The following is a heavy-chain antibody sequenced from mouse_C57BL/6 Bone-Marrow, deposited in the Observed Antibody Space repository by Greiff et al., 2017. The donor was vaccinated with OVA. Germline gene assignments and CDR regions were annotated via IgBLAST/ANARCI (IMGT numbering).Heavy chain of an antibody. D-gene: IGHD2-2*01. CDR2: INYDGSST. CDR1: GFTFSDYY. V-gene: IGHV5-16*01. J-gene: IGHJ2*01. Sequence: EVQVVESEGGLVQPGSSMKLSCTASGFTFSDYYMAWVRQVPEKGLEWVANINYDGSSTYYLDSLKSRFIISRDNAKNILYLQMSSLKSEDTATYYCARDLVYYFDYWGQGTTLTVSS. CDR3: ARDLVYYFDY.